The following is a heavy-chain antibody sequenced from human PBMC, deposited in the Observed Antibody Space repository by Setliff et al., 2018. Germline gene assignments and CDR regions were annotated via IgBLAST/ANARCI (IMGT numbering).Heavy chain of an antibody. CDR3: SRLVRYCTRTTCQRASGAEL. J-gene: IGHJ4*02. CDR2: ISTYNGHT. V-gene: IGHV1-18*01. CDR1: GYTFTNYG. Sequence: ASVKVSCKTSGYTFTNYGITWVRQAPGQGLEWMGWISTYNGHTNYAQRFQGRVTMTTDTSTRTAYMELRTLRSDDTAVYYCSRLVRYCTRTTCQRASGAELWGQGSLVTVS. D-gene: IGHD2-2*01.